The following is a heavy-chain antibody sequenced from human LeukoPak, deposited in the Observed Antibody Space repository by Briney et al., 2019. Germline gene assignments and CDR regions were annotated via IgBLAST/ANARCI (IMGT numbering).Heavy chain of an antibody. V-gene: IGHV3-21*01. J-gene: IGHJ6*02. D-gene: IGHD3-10*01. Sequence: GGSLRLSCAASGFTFSSYSMNWVRQAPGKGLEWVSSISSSSSYIYYADSVKGRFTISRDNAKNSLYLQMNSLRAEDTAVYYCASELLRFGELNYYGMDVWGQGTTVTVSS. CDR3: ASELLRFGELNYYGMDV. CDR2: ISSSSSYI. CDR1: GFTFSSYS.